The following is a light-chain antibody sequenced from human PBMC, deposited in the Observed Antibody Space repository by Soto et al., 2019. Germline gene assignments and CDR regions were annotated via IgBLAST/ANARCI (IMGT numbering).Light chain of an antibody. V-gene: IGKV3-20*01. CDR2: GAS. CDR3: QQSDNWPST. Sequence: EIVLTQSPGTLSLSPGERATLSCRASQTFSNSFLSWFQQIPGQAPRLLIYGASMRATGIPDRFSGSGAGTDFTLTISRLETEDCAVYYCQQSDNWPSTFGGGTKVEI. CDR1: QTFSNSF. J-gene: IGKJ4*01.